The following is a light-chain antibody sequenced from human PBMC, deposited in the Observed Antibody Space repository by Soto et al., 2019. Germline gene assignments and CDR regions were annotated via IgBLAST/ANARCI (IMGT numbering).Light chain of an antibody. V-gene: IGKV3-15*01. CDR3: QQYGSSPHT. CDR2: GAS. J-gene: IGKJ1*01. Sequence: IVVTHSPATLSVSPWERATLSCRASQSVGSNLPWYQQKPGQAPRLLIYGASTRATGIPARISSSRSGTDFTPTISSLQPEDAAAYYYQQYGSSPHTFGQGTKVDIK. CDR1: QSVGSN.